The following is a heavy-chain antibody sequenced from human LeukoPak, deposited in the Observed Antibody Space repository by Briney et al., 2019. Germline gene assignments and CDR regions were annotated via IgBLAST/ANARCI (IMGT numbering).Heavy chain of an antibody. CDR2: ISGSGGST. CDR1: GFTVSSNS. D-gene: IGHD2-15*01. Sequence: GGSLRLSCTVSGFTVSSNSMSWVRQAPGKGLEWVSTISGSGGSTYYADSVKGRFTISRDNSKNTLYLQMNSLKAEDTAVYYCAKDWRDCSGGSCYSGFDYWGQGTLVTVSS. J-gene: IGHJ4*02. CDR3: AKDWRDCSGGSCYSGFDY. V-gene: IGHV3-23*01.